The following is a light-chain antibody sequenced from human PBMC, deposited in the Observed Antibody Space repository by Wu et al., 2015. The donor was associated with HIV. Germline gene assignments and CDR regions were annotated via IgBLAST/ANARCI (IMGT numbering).Light chain of an antibody. CDR2: EAS. CDR3: QQYNYLWT. CDR1: QSIDRW. J-gene: IGKJ1*01. Sequence: IQMTRSPSTLSASVGDRVTITCRASQSIDRWLAWYQQKPGKAPKVLIYEASTLESGVPSRFSGIRSGTEFTLTISSLQPDDVGTYYCQQYNYLWTFGQGTKVEI. V-gene: IGKV1-5*03.